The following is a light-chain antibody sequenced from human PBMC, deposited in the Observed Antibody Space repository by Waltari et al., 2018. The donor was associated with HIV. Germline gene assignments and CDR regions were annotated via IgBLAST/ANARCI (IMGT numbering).Light chain of an antibody. J-gene: IGKJ3*01. CDR1: QNIYNF. V-gene: IGKV1-39*01. CDR2: ATS. CDR3: LQTDILPLT. Sequence: DIQMTQSPSSLSASVGDRVTITCRASQNIYNFLNWYQQQPGKAPKGLIYATSRLHGGVSSRFSGSGSGTEFTLTISNLQPEDFATYYCLQTDILPLTFGPGTKVEIK.